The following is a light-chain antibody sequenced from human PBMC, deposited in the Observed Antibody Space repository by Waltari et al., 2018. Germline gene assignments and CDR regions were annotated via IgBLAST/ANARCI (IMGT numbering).Light chain of an antibody. V-gene: IGLV1-40*01. CDR1: SSNIGAGYD. J-gene: IGLJ2*01. Sequence: QAVLTQPPSVSGAPGQRVTISCTGSSSNIGAGYDVHWYQQFSGTAPKLLISGNNNRPSGVPDRFAGSKSGTSASLAITGLQAEDEADYYCQSYDRSHVVFGGGTKLTVL. CDR2: GNN. CDR3: QSYDRSHVV.